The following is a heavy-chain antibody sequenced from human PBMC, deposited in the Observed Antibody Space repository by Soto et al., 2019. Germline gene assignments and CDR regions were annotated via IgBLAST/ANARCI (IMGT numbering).Heavy chain of an antibody. CDR3: ARDKIAGRFDY. D-gene: IGHD2-21*01. J-gene: IGHJ4*02. CDR2: INHSGST. Sequence: QVQLQQWGAGLLKPSETLSLTCAVYGGSFSGYYWTWIRQPPGTGLEWNGEINHSGSTNYNPSLKTRVTISVVTSKNQFSLKLPSVTAADTAVYYCARDKIAGRFDYWGQGTLVTVSS. V-gene: IGHV4-34*01. CDR1: GGSFSGYY.